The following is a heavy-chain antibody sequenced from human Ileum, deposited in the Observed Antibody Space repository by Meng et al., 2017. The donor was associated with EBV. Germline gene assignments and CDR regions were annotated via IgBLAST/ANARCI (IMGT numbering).Heavy chain of an antibody. J-gene: IGHJ4*02. CDR1: CGSIRSTGPY. CDR2: IFYSGSS. V-gene: IGHV4-30-4*01. CDR3: ARVAVTAIHFDS. Sequence: LPDSGPGKVKPSQTLSLPCSVSCGSIRSTGPYCPWLRQPPGKGLEWIGYIFYSGSSFYNPSLQSWVTISVDTSKNQFSLNLSSVTAADTAVYYCARVAVTAIHFDSWGQGTLVTVSS. D-gene: IGHD2-21*02.